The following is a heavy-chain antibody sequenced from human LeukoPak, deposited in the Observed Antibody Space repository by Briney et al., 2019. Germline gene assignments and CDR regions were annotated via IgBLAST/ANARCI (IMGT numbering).Heavy chain of an antibody. V-gene: IGHV4-34*01. CDR3: AREYYGSGSYPDI. CDR2: INHSGST. D-gene: IGHD3-10*01. CDR1: GGSFSGYY. J-gene: IGHJ4*02. Sequence: SETLSLTCAVYGGSFSGYYWSWIRQPPGKGLEWIGEINHSGSTNYNPSLKSRVTISVDTSKNQFSLKLSSVTAADTAMYYCAREYYGSGSYPDIWGQGTLVTVSS.